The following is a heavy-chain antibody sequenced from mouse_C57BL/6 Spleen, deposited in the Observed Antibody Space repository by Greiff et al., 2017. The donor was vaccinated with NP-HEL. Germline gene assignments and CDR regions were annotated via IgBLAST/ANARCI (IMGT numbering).Heavy chain of an antibody. Sequence: VQLQQSGPELVKPGDSVKISCKASGYSFTGYFMNWVMQSHGKSLEWIGRINPYNGDTFYNQKFKGKATLTVDKSSSTAHMELRSLTSEDSAVYYCAREEGYGNYAMDYWGQGTSVTVSS. CDR3: AREEGYGNYAMDY. J-gene: IGHJ4*01. CDR2: INPYNGDT. V-gene: IGHV1-20*01. D-gene: IGHD2-1*01. CDR1: GYSFTGYF.